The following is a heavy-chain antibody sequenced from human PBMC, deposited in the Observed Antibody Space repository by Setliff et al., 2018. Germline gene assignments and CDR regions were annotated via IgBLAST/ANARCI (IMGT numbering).Heavy chain of an antibody. CDR3: TKDLKKWLQFGWYFDL. CDR1: GYTFTNYG. V-gene: IGHV1-18*01. D-gene: IGHD5-12*01. CDR2: INNYNFNT. J-gene: IGHJ2*01. Sequence: GASVKVSCKASGYTFTNYGITWVRQAPGQGLEWMGWINNYNFNTNYAQKLQGRVTMTRDTSISTGYMELNSLRSDDTAVYYCTKDLKKWLQFGWYFDLWGRGTLVTVSS.